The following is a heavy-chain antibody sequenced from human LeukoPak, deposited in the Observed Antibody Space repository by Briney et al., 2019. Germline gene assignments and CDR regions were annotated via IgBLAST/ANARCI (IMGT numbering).Heavy chain of an antibody. CDR1: GDSVSSNSAA. V-gene: IGHV6-1*01. D-gene: IGHD5/OR15-5a*01. CDR3: PRVSAKGSGSTFDY. CDR2: TYYRSKWYN. J-gene: IGHJ4*02. Sequence: SQTLSLTCAISGDSVSSNSAAWNWIRQSPSRGLEWLGRTYYRSKWYNDYAVSVKSRITINPDTSKNQFSLQLNSVTPEDTAVYCCPRVSAKGSGSTFDYWGQGTLVTVSS.